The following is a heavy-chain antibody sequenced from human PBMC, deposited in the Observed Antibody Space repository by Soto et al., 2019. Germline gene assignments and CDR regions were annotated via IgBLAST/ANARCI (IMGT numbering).Heavy chain of an antibody. CDR1: GGSISSSSYY. J-gene: IGHJ4*02. Sequence: SETLSLTCTVSGGSISSSSYYWGWIRQPPGKGLEWIGSIYYSGSAYYNPSLKSRVTIAVDTPKNQFSLKLSSVTAADTAVYYCARRSSSWYLDYWGQGTLVTVSS. V-gene: IGHV4-39*01. CDR2: IYYSGSA. CDR3: ARRSSSWYLDY. D-gene: IGHD6-13*01.